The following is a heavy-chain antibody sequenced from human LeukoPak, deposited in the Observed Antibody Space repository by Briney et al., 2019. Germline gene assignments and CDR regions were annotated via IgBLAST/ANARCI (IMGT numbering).Heavy chain of an antibody. Sequence: AGGSPRLSCATSTFTFSSYTMNWVRQAPGKGLEWVSSISPSGNSKYHADSVKGRFTISRDNAENSLYMQMNSLRAEDTGVYYCVRDFLGESGAGGYWGQGTLVTVSS. CDR3: VRDFLGESGAGGY. CDR1: TFTFSSYT. CDR2: ISPSGNSK. J-gene: IGHJ4*02. V-gene: IGHV3-21*01. D-gene: IGHD3-10*01.